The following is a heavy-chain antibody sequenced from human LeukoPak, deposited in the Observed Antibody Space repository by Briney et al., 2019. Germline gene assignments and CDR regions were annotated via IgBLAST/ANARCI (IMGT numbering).Heavy chain of an antibody. CDR3: TRHHDYGDKIDY. Sequence: SETLSLTCTVSGASVPIASHYWAWLRQTPGTGLEWIGSIHYSGSTYYSPSLKSRLTISGDTYKSQFSLKLTFVTAADTAVYYCTRHHDYGDKIDYWGQGTLVTVSS. CDR2: IHYSGST. D-gene: IGHD4-23*01. V-gene: IGHV4-39*01. J-gene: IGHJ4*02. CDR1: GASVPIASHY.